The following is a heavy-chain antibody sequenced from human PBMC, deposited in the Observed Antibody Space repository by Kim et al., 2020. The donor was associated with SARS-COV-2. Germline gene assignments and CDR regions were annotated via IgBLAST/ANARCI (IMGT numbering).Heavy chain of an antibody. V-gene: IGHV3-30*18. CDR1: GFTFSSYG. D-gene: IGHD3-10*01. Sequence: GGSLRLSCAASGFTFSSYGMHWVRQAPGKGLEWVAVISYDGSNKYYADSVKGRFTISRDNSKNTLYLQMNSLRAEDTAVYYCAKAWELVSCGQGTLVTVS. CDR3: AKAWELVS. J-gene: IGHJ4*02. CDR2: ISYDGSNK.